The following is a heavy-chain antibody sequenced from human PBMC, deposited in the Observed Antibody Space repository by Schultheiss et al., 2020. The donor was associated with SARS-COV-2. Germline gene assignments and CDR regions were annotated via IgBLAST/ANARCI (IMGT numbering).Heavy chain of an antibody. D-gene: IGHD6-19*01. V-gene: IGHV1-69*06. Sequence: SVKVSCKASGDTFNNYAISWLRQAPGQGLEWMGGIIPIFGTANYAQKFQGRVTITADKSTSTAYMELSSLRSDDTAVYYCARDVDKGAIAVEAYWGQGTLVTVSS. CDR3: ARDVDKGAIAVEAY. CDR1: GDTFNNYA. CDR2: IIPIFGTA. J-gene: IGHJ4*02.